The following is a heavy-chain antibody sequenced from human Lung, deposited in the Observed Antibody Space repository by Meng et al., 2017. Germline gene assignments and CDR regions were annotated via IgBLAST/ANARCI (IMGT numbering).Heavy chain of an antibody. CDR1: GGSLSDYY. CDR2: INHSGST. Sequence: QGELQQWGAGLLKPSETLSLPCVFSGGSLSDYYWSWIRQPPGKGLEWIGEINHSGSTNYNPSLESRATISVDTSQNNLSLKLSSVTAADSAVYYCARGPTTMAHDFDYWGQGTLVTVSS. CDR3: ARGPTTMAHDFDY. D-gene: IGHD4-11*01. V-gene: IGHV4-34*01. J-gene: IGHJ4*02.